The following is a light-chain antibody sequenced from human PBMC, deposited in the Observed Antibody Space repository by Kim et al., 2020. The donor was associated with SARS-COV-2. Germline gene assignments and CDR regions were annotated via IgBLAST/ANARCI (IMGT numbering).Light chain of an antibody. J-gene: IGLJ3*02. CDR2: RDR. Sequence: VSVALGQTARITCGGNNIGSKNVHWYQQKPGQAPVLVIYRDRNRPSGIPERFSGSNSGNTATLTISRAQAGDEADYYCQVWDSSWVFGGGTQLTVL. V-gene: IGLV3-9*01. CDR1: NIGSKN. CDR3: QVWDSSWV.